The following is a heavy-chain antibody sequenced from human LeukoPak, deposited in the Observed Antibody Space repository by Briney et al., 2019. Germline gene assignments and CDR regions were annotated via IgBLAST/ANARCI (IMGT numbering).Heavy chain of an antibody. D-gene: IGHD3-10*01. CDR1: GFTFKDFA. V-gene: IGHV3-23*01. J-gene: IGHJ5*02. CDR2: IGGSGRYS. Sequence: PGGSLRLSCAASGFTFKDFAMSWVRHVPGKGLEWVSGIGGSGRYSYSAASVKGRFTISRDNSRNTLYLHMSALRAEDTALYYCAKYLPSESAPGESWGQGTLVTVSS. CDR3: AKYLPSESAPGES.